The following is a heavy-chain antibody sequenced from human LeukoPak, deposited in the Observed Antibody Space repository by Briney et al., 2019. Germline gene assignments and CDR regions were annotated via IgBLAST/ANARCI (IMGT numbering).Heavy chain of an antibody. CDR1: GFSFSTYT. CDR3: ASRNYYLDH. Sequence: GGFLRLSCAASGFSFSTYTMTWVRQAPGKGLEWVSGITDSGKPCYADSVKGRFTISRDNSKSTLYLQINSLRAEDTAVYYCASRNYYLDHWGQGALVTVSS. V-gene: IGHV3-23*01. D-gene: IGHD3-10*01. J-gene: IGHJ4*02. CDR2: ITDSGKP.